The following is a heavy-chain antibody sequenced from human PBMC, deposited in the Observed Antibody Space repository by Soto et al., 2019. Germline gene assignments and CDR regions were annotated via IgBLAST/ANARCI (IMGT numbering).Heavy chain of an antibody. V-gene: IGHV1-69*04. J-gene: IGHJ4*02. D-gene: IGHD3-10*01. CDR2: VNPILSMS. CDR3: ATSYGSGYRAFDF. Sequence: QVQLVQSGAEVKRPGSSVKVSCKASGDTFNFYSINWVRQAPGLGLEWMGRVNPILSMSNYAQRFQGRVTMTTDEXTSTAYRELSGLRSEDTAIYYCATSYGSGYRAFDFWGQGALVTVSS. CDR1: GDTFNFYS.